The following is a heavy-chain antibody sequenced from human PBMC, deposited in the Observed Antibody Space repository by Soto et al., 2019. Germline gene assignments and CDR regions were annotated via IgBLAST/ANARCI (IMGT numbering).Heavy chain of an antibody. D-gene: IGHD6-19*01. V-gene: IGHV3-33*01. CDR1: GFSFRNYA. J-gene: IGHJ4*02. CDR2: IWSDGSRQ. CDR3: ARDGAAGWNLVY. Sequence: QVRLVESGGGAVQPGRSLKLSCATSGFSFRNYAMHWVRQAPGKGLEWVAFIWSDGSRQDYADSVKGRFIISRDDSRNTLDLQMNSLRVEDTAVYYCARDGAAGWNLVYWGQGTLVTVPS.